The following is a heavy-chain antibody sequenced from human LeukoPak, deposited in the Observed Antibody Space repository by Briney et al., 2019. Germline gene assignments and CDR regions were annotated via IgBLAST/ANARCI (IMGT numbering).Heavy chain of an antibody. CDR3: AKGCGGSCYSELDY. CDR2: ISGSGGST. V-gene: IGHV3-23*01. CDR1: GFTFSSYA. J-gene: IGHJ4*02. D-gene: IGHD2-15*01. Sequence: GGSLRLSCAASGFTFSSYAMNWVRQAPGKGLEWVSAISGSGGSTYYADSVKGRFSISRDNSKNTLYLQMNSLRAEDTAVYYCAKGCGGSCYSELDYWGQGTLVTVSS.